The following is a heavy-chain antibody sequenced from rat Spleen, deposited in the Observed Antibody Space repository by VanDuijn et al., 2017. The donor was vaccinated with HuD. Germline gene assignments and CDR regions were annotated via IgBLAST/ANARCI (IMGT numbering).Heavy chain of an antibody. V-gene: IGHV2-13*01. CDR1: GFSLISYA. CDR2: IWAGGGT. CDR3: TIHPRY. Sequence: QVQLKESGPGLVQPSQTLSLTCTVSGFSLISYAVNWVRQPPGKSLVWMGTIWAGGGTNYNSAVQSRLSISRDTSKSQVFLKMNSLQTDDTGTYYCTIHPRYWGQGVMVTVSS. J-gene: IGHJ2*01. D-gene: IGHD3-1*01.